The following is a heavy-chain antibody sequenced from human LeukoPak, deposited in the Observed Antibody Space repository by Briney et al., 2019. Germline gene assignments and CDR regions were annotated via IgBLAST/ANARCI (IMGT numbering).Heavy chain of an antibody. CDR1: GYSVSSGYY. D-gene: IGHD6-19*01. CDR2: IFHSGST. J-gene: IGHJ4*02. CDR3: ARDRGVAVAGPPGY. Sequence: SETLSLTCAVSGYSVSSGYYWGWTRQPPGKGLEWVGSIFHSGSTYINPSLKSRVTISVDTSKNQFSLKLSSVTAADTAVYYCARDRGVAVAGPPGYWGQGTLVTVSS. V-gene: IGHV4-38-2*02.